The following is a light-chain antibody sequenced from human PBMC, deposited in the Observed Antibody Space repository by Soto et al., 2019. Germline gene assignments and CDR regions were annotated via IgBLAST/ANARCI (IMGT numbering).Light chain of an antibody. V-gene: IGLV2-14*01. J-gene: IGLJ2*01. CDR3: QSYHSGNVV. Sequence: QSVLTQPASVSGSPGQSITISCTGTSSDVGGYNYVSWYQQHPGKAPKLMIYEVSNRPSGVSNRFSGSIDSSSNSASLTISGLKTDDEADYYCQSYHSGNVVFVGGTKLTVL. CDR2: EVS. CDR1: SSDVGGYNY.